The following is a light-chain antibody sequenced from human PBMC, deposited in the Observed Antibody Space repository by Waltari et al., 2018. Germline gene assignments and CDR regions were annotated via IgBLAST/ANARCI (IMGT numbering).Light chain of an antibody. J-gene: IGLJ3*02. CDR1: SSNIGGNG. CDR3: AAWDDALNGRV. CDR2: TSD. V-gene: IGLV1-44*01. Sequence: QSVLAQPPPASGTPGQGVTISCSLSSSNIGGNGLSWYKQRPGTAPNLLIHTSDHRPSGVPDLFSASKSGTSASLAISGLQSEDEAHYFGAAWDDALNGRVFGGGTKVTVL.